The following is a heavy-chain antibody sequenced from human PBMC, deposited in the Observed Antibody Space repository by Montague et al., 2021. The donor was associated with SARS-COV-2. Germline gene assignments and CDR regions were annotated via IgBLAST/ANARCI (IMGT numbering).Heavy chain of an antibody. CDR1: GGSFSGYY. D-gene: IGHD2-2*01. Sequence: SETLSLTCAVYGGSFSGYYWSWILQPPAGGLQWIGEINHSGSTXXXPSXXXRVTIISHTSKNQLSLKMRSVTAAGTAVYYCARARQDVVVPALGIGAYYYYYYMDVWGKGTTVTVSS. V-gene: IGHV4-34*01. J-gene: IGHJ6*03. CDR2: INHSGST. CDR3: ARARQDVVVPALGIGAYYYYYYMDV.